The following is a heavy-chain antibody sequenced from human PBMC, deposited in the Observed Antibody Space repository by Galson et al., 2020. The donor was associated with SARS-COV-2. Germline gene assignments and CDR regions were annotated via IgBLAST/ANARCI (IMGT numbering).Heavy chain of an antibody. CDR1: GGSLTTYY. CDR3: ASYYGTDY. D-gene: IGHD1-26*01. Sequence: SETLSLTCTVSGGSLTTYYWSWIRQPAGRTLEWIGRIYSSGNANYNPSFKSRVTMSADTSKNQLSLRLNLVNAADAAIYYCASYYGTDYWGHGTLVTVSS. V-gene: IGHV4-4*07. CDR2: IYSSGNA. J-gene: IGHJ4*01.